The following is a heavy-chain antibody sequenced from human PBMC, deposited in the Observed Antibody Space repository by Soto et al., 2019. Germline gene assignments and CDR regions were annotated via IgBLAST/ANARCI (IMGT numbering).Heavy chain of an antibody. CDR3: VRDLRSSDNWFDP. J-gene: IGHJ5*02. CDR1: GFTFSSYW. D-gene: IGHD6-19*01. Sequence: GGSLRLSCAASGFTFSSYWMHWVRQAPGKGLVWVSRINTDGSSTIYADSVKGRFTISRDNAKKMVYLQMNSLRPEDTAVYYCVRDLRSSDNWFDPWGQGTLVTVSS. CDR2: INTDGSST. V-gene: IGHV3-74*01.